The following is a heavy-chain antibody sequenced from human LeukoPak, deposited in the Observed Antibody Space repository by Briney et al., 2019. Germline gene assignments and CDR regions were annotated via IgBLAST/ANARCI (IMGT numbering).Heavy chain of an antibody. CDR1: GASINSYY. V-gene: IGHV4-4*07. D-gene: IGHD6-13*01. CDR3: ARDRSSSWAPYGLDV. Sequence: PSETLSLTCSVSGASINSYYWSWIRQPAGKGLEWIGLIYSSGNANYNPSLKSRVTMSVDTSKNHFSLKLSSVTAVDTAVYYCARDRSSSWAPYGLDVWGQGSTVTVSS. CDR2: IYSSGNA. J-gene: IGHJ6*02.